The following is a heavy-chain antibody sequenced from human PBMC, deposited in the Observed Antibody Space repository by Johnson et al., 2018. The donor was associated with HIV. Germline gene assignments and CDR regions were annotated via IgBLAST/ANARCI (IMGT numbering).Heavy chain of an antibody. CDR2: LRYDESNK. Sequence: QVQLVESGGGVVQPGGSLRLSCAASGFTFSSYGMHWVRQALGKGLEWVAFLRYDESNKNYEDSERCRFTISRDNSKNTLYLQMNRLRAEETAVYYCAKDIGGVDALHLWGQGPMVTVSS. CDR1: GFTFSSYG. CDR3: AKDIGGVDALHL. D-gene: IGHD2-8*02. J-gene: IGHJ3*01. V-gene: IGHV3-30*02.